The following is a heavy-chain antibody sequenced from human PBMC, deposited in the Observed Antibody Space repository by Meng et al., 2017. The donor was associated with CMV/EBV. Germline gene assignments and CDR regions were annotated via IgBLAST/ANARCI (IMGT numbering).Heavy chain of an antibody. CDR2: INHSGST. Sequence: GQLTQWGAGLLKPSGTLSLTCAVYGGSFSGYYWSWIRQPPGKGLEWIGEINHSGSTNYNPSLKSRVTISVDTSKNQFSLKLSSVTAADTAVYYCARGGNWFDPWGQGTLVTVSS. CDR1: GGSFSGYY. J-gene: IGHJ5*02. CDR3: ARGGNWFDP. V-gene: IGHV4-34*01.